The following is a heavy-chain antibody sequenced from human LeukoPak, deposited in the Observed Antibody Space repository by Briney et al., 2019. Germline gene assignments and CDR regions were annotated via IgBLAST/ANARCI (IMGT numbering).Heavy chain of an antibody. CDR1: GFTFGNYS. D-gene: IGHD3-10*01. V-gene: IGHV3-49*04. CDR2: IRSKAYGGSA. Sequence: GRSLRLSCPPAGFTFGNYSMSWVRQAPGKGLEWVGSIRSKAYGGSAVDAASLRDRFTISRDDLKSIAYLQMDSQNTEDTAVYYCTKDIDRGSSDIWGQGTLVTVSS. J-gene: IGHJ4*02. CDR3: TKDIDRGSSDI.